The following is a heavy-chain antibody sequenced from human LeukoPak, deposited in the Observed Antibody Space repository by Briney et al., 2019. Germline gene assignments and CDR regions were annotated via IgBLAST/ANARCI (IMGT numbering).Heavy chain of an antibody. D-gene: IGHD2-15*01. CDR2: ISAYNGNT. V-gene: IGHV1-18*01. Sequence: ASVKVSCKASGYTFTSYGISWVRQAPGQGLEWMGWISAYNGNTNYAQKLQGRVTMTTDTSTSTAYMELRSLRSDDTAVYYCARESLAATEYYYYYYKDVWGKGTTVTVSS. CDR1: GYTFTSYG. CDR3: ARESLAATEYYYYYYKDV. J-gene: IGHJ6*03.